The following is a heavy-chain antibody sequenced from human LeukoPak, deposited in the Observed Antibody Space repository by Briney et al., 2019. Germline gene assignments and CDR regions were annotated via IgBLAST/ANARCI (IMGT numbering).Heavy chain of an antibody. Sequence: SETLSLTCAVYGGSFSGYYWSWIRQPPGKGLERLGEINHSGSTNYNPSLKSRVTISVDTSKNQFSLKLSSVTAADTAVYYCAIVVVPATIGGYYYGMDVWGQGTTVTVSS. CDR2: INHSGST. J-gene: IGHJ6*02. V-gene: IGHV4-34*01. CDR1: GGSFSGYY. CDR3: AIVVVPATIGGYYYGMDV. D-gene: IGHD2-2*01.